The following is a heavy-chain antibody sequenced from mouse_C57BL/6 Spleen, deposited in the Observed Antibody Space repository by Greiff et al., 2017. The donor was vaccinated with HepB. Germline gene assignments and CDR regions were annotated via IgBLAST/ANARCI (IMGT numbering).Heavy chain of an antibody. D-gene: IGHD3-2*02. CDR3: ARLTAQALFAY. CDR2: ISSGGSYT. Sequence: EVHLVESGGDLVKPGGSLKLSCAASGFTFSSYGMSWVRQTPDKRLEWVATISSGGSYTYYPDSVKGRFTISRDNAKNTLYLQMSSLKSEDTAMYYCARLTAQALFAYWGQGTLVTVSA. J-gene: IGHJ3*01. V-gene: IGHV5-6*01. CDR1: GFTFSSYG.